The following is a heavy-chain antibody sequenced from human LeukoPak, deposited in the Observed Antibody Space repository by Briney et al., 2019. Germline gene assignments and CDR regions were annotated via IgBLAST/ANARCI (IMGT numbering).Heavy chain of an antibody. CDR2: IYSGGST. D-gene: IGHD3-10*01. CDR3: ARDFNYGSGSNYYYYMDV. V-gene: IGHV3-53*01. Sequence: SGGSLRLSCAASGFTVSSNYMSWVRQAPGKGLEWVSVIYSGGSTYYADSVKGRFTISRDNSKNTLYLQMNSLRAEDTAVYYCARDFNYGSGSNYYYYMDVWGKGPRSPSP. J-gene: IGHJ6*03. CDR1: GFTVSSNY.